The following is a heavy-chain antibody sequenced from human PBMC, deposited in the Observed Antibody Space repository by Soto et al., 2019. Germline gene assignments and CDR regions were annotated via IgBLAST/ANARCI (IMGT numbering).Heavy chain of an antibody. V-gene: IGHV3-66*01. Sequence: EVQLVESGGGLVQPGGSLRLSCAVSGFTVSSNWMSWVRQAPGKGLEWVSVIYSGGSIYYADSVKGRFTISRENSKNTVWLHMTGRRADDTAVYYCAGGGVLPNPFDYWGQGTLVTVSP. CDR3: AGGGVLPNPFDY. D-gene: IGHD1-26*01. CDR2: IYSGGSI. CDR1: GFTVSSNW. J-gene: IGHJ4*02.